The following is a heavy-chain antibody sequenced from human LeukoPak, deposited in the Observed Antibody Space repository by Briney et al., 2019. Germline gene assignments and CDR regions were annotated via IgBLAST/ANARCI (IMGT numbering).Heavy chain of an antibody. CDR2: IRSNANGGTT. V-gene: IGHV3-49*03. CDR3: TRGGSVTYYHY. Sequence: GGTLRLSCTASGFTVGDNAMSWFRQGQGKGLERVGFIRSNANGGTTEYAASVKGRFTISRDDSKTIAYLQMNSLKTEDTAVYYCTRGGSVTYYHYWGQGNLVTVSS. D-gene: IGHD3-10*01. CDR1: GFTVGDNA. J-gene: IGHJ4*02.